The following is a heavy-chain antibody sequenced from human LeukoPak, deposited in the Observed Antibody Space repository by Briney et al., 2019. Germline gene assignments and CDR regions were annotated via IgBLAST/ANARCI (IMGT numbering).Heavy chain of an antibody. J-gene: IGHJ5*01. CDR3: AKDQFDS. V-gene: IGHV3-66*01. CDR2: IFAGGNT. CDR1: GFTVSSSY. Sequence: GGSLRLSCAASGFTVSSSYMSWVRQAPGKGLEWVSIIFAGGNTCYAGSVKGRFTISRDSSKNAVSLQMNSLRGEDTSIYYCAKDQFDSWGQGILVTVSS.